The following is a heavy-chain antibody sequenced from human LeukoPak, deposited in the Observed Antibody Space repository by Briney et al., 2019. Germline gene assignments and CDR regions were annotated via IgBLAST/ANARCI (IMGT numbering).Heavy chain of an antibody. V-gene: IGHV1-69*13. CDR2: IIPIFGTA. D-gene: IGHD2-15*01. CDR3: ARTGENPPAATLYGMDV. CDR1: GGTFNSYG. J-gene: IGHJ6*02. Sequence: ASVKVSCKASGGTFNSYGISWVRQAPGQGLEWMGEIIPIFGTANYAQKFQGRVTITADESTSTAYMELSSLRSEDTAVYYCARTGENPPAATLYGMDVWGQGTTVTVSS.